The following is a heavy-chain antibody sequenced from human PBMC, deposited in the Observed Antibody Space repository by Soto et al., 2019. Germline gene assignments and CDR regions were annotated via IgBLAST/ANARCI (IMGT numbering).Heavy chain of an antibody. V-gene: IGHV3-48*02. CDR1: GFTFSSYS. CDR3: ARDTSYTTLIYSWFDP. Sequence: SGGSLRLSCAASGFTFSSYSMNWVRQAPGKGLEWVSYISSSSSTIYYADSVKGRFTISRDNAKNSLYLQMNSLRDEDTAVYYCARDTSYTTLIYSWFDPWGQGTLVTVSS. CDR2: ISSSSSTI. D-gene: IGHD2-2*02. J-gene: IGHJ5*02.